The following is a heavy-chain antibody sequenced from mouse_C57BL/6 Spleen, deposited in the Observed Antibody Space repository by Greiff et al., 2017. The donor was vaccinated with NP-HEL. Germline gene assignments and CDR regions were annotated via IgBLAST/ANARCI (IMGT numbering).Heavy chain of an antibody. CDR1: GFTFTDYY. V-gene: IGHV7-3*01. J-gene: IGHJ1*03. CDR2: IRNKANGYTT. CDR3: ASYIWDHWYFDV. Sequence: EVMLVESGGGLVQPGGSLSLSCAASGFTFTDYYMSWVRQPPGKALEWLGFIRNKANGYTTEYSASVKGRFTISRDNSQSILYLQMNALRAEDSATYYCASYIWDHWYFDVWGTGTTVTVSS. D-gene: IGHD4-1*01.